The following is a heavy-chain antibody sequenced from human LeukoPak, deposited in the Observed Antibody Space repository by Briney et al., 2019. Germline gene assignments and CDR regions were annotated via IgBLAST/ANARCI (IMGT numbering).Heavy chain of an antibody. CDR2: INHSGST. V-gene: IGHV4-34*01. J-gene: IGHJ5*02. Sequence: SETLSLTCAVYGGSFSGYYWSWIRQPPGKGLEWIGEINHSGSTNYNPSLKSRVTISVDTSKNQFSLKLSSVTAADTAVYYCARAWFGEWRGGVIDPWGQGTLVTVSS. CDR1: GGSFSGYY. CDR3: ARAWFGEWRGGVIDP. D-gene: IGHD3-10*01.